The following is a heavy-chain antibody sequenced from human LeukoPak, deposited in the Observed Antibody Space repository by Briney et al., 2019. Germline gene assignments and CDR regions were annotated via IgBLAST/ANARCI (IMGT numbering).Heavy chain of an antibody. Sequence: SETLFLTCTVSGGSISTYYWIWIRQPAGKGLEWIGRIYTSGSTNYNSSLKSRVTLSLDTSKNQFSLKLISVTAADTAVYYCARWVTTQGTFDIWGQGTMVTVSS. D-gene: IGHD1-1*01. J-gene: IGHJ3*02. CDR3: ARWVTTQGTFDI. V-gene: IGHV4-4*07. CDR1: GGSISTYY. CDR2: IYTSGST.